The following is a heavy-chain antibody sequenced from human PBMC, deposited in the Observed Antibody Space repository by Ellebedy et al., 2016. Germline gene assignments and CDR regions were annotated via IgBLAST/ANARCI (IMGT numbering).Heavy chain of an antibody. CDR1: GFTLADYA. Sequence: GGSLRLSCAASGFTLADYAMHWVRQAPGKGLEWVSGISWNSGSIGYADSVKGRFTISRDNAKNSLYLQMSSLTTEDTALYYCAKGMRPTGVYWGQGTLVTVSS. J-gene: IGHJ4*02. D-gene: IGHD3-10*01. CDR2: ISWNSGSI. CDR3: AKGMRPTGVY. V-gene: IGHV3-9*01.